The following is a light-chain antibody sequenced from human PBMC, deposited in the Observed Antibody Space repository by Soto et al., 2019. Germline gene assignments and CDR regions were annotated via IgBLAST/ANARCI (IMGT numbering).Light chain of an antibody. J-gene: IGLJ1*01. Sequence: VLTQPPSVSAAPGQKVTISCSGSSSDIGNNYVSWYQQLPGTAPKLLIYENNKRPSGIPDRFSGSKSGTSATLGITGLQTGDEADYYCGTWDSSLTTYVFGTGTKVTVL. CDR1: SSDIGNNY. CDR2: ENN. V-gene: IGLV1-51*02. CDR3: GTWDSSLTTYV.